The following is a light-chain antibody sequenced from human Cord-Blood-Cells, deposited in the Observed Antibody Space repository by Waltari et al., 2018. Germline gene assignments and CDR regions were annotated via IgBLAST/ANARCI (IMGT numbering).Light chain of an antibody. J-gene: IGLJ2*01. CDR3: SSYTSSSTPVV. CDR2: DVS. Sequence: QSALTQPASVSGSPGQSITISCTGTSSDLGGYNYVPWYQQHPGKAPKLMIYDVSNRPSGVSNRFSGSKSGNTASLTISGLQAEDEADYYCSSYTSSSTPVVFGGGTKLTVL. V-gene: IGLV2-14*01. CDR1: SSDLGGYNY.